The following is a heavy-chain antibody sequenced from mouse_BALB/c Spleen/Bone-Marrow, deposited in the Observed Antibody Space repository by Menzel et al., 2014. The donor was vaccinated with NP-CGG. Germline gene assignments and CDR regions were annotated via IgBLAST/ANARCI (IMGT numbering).Heavy chain of an antibody. CDR2: INPSNGGT. CDR3: TNDYLFAY. J-gene: IGHJ3*01. CDR1: GYTFTSYY. V-gene: IGHV1-53*01. Sequence: QVKLMESGAELVKPGASVKLSCKASGYTFTSYYMYWVKQRPGQGLEWIGDINPSNGGTNFNEKFKSKATLTVDKSSRTAYMQLSSLTAEDSAVYYCTNDYLFAYWGQGTLVTVSA. D-gene: IGHD2-4*01.